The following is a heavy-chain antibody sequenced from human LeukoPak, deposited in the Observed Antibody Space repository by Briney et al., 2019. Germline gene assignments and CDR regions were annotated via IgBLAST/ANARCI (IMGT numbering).Heavy chain of an antibody. D-gene: IGHD6-6*01. J-gene: IGHJ5*02. CDR2: ILYDGSNK. CDR3: AKDRIAVRPGWFDP. V-gene: IGHV3-30*02. CDR1: GFTFSSYG. Sequence: GGSLRLSCAASGFTFSSYGIHWVRQAPGKGLEWVAFILYDGSNKYYADSVKGRFTISRDNSRNTLYLQMDSLRADDTAVYYCAKDRIAVRPGWFDPWGQGTLVTVSS.